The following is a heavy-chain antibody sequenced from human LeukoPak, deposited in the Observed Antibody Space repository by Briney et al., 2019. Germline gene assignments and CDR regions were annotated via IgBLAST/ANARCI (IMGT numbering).Heavy chain of an antibody. V-gene: IGHV4-38-2*02. D-gene: IGHD3-10*01. CDR2: IYHSGST. CDR3: ARGSAGFDP. J-gene: IGHJ5*01. CDR1: GYSISSGYY. Sequence: SETLSLTCTVSGYSISSGYYWGWIRQPPGKGLERIGSIYHSGSTYYNPSLKSRVTISVDTSKNQSSLKLSSVTAADTAVYYCARGSAGFDPWVPGTLVTVSS.